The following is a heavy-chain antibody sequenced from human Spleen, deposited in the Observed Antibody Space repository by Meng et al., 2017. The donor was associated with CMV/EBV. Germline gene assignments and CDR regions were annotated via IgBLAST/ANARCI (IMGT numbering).Heavy chain of an antibody. J-gene: IGHJ4*02. V-gene: IGHV3-23*01. D-gene: IGHD2-21*01. CDR3: AKDLRPRTYCGGDCYPGPGDY. CDR1: GFTFSSYA. Sequence: GESLKISCAASGFTFSSYAMSWVRQAPGKGLEWVSAISGSGGNTYYADSVKGRFTISRDNSKNTLYLQMNSLRAEDTAVYYCAKDLRPRTYCGGDCYPGPGDYWGQGTLVTVSS. CDR2: ISGSGGNT.